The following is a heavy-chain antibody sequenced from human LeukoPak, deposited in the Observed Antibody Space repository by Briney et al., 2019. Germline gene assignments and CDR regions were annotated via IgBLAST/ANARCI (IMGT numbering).Heavy chain of an antibody. J-gene: IGHJ5*02. D-gene: IGHD3-3*01. V-gene: IGHV1-18*04. CDR3: ARNDFGYWFDP. Sequence: ASVKVSCKASGYTFTSYGISWVRQAPGQGLEWMGWTSANNGNTNYAQKFQGRVTMTTDTSTSTAYMELRSMRSDDTAVYYCARNDFGYWFDPWGQGTLVTVSS. CDR2: TSANNGNT. CDR1: GYTFTSYG.